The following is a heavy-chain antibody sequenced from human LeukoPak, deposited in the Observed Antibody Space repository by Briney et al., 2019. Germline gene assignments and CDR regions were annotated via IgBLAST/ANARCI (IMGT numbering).Heavy chain of an antibody. Sequence: ASVKVSCKASGYTFTSYGISWVRQAPGEGLEWMGWISAYNGNTNYAQKVQGRVTMTTDTSTSTAHMELRSLRFDDTAVCYCARLVGPYWLDPWGQGTLVTVSS. D-gene: IGHD2-15*01. V-gene: IGHV1-18*01. J-gene: IGHJ5*02. CDR1: GYTFTSYG. CDR3: ARLVGPYWLDP. CDR2: ISAYNGNT.